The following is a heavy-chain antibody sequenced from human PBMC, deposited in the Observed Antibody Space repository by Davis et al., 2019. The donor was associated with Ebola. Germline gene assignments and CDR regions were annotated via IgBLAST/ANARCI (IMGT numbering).Heavy chain of an antibody. CDR3: VRDRVYYFDY. CDR2: IRYDGSNK. CDR1: GFTFSSYG. Sequence: GGSLRLSCAASGFTFSSYGMHWVRQAPGKGLEWVAVIRYDGSNKYYADSVKGRFTISRDNSKNTLYLQMNSLRAEDTAVYYCVRDRVYYFDYWGQGTLVTVSS. J-gene: IGHJ4*02. D-gene: IGHD3-10*01. V-gene: IGHV3-33*01.